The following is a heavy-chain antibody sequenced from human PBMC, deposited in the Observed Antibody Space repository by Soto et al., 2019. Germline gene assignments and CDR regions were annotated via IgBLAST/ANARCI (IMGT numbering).Heavy chain of an antibody. CDR1: GFAFNKSA. CDR3: AKGEGHDYGDYSYFDY. J-gene: IGHJ4*02. D-gene: IGHD4-17*01. Sequence: GGSLRLSCAASGFAFNKSAMDWVRQAPGQGLEWVAVISYDGSNEYYADSVKGRFTISRDNSKDTLFLLMNSLRAEDTAVYYCAKGEGHDYGDYSYFDYWGQGSLVTVSS. V-gene: IGHV3-30*18. CDR2: ISYDGSNE.